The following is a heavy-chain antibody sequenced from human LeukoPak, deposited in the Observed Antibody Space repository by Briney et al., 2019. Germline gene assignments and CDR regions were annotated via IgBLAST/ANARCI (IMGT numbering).Heavy chain of an antibody. CDR3: ARGPERGAFDA. D-gene: IGHD2-2*01. CDR1: GFTFSSYW. Sequence: GGSLRLSCAASGFTFSSYWMIWMRQAPAQGPKPMANIKQDGSEKYYVDSVEGRFTISRDNAKNSLYLQMNSLRDEDTAVYYCARGPERGAFDALGQGTIVSVSS. J-gene: IGHJ4*02. V-gene: IGHV3-7*01. CDR2: IKQDGSEK.